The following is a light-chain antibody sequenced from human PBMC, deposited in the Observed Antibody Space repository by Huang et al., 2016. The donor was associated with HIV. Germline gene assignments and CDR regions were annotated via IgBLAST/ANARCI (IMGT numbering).Light chain of an antibody. CDR3: QQRSDWPLT. V-gene: IGKV3-11*01. Sequence: EIVLTQSPATLSLSPGERATLSCRASQSVSAYLAVYQQKPGHAPRLLIYGASNRATGIPARFSGRGSGTDFTLTISSLEPEDFAVYYCQQRSDWPLTFGGGTKVEIK. CDR2: GAS. J-gene: IGKJ4*01. CDR1: QSVSAY.